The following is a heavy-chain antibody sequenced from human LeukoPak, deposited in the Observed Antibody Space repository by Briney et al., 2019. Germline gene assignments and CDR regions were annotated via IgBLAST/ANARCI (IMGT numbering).Heavy chain of an antibody. D-gene: IGHD5/OR15-5a*01. CDR3: ARGGDIASSVGSHFDY. CDR1: GYSISSGYY. V-gene: IGHV4-38-2*02. CDR2: IYHSGST. J-gene: IGHJ4*02. Sequence: SETLSLTCTVSGYSISSGYYWGWIRQPPGKGLEWIGSIYHSGSTYYNPSLKSRVTISVDTSKNQFSVRLSSVTAADTAVYYCARGGDIASSVGSHFDYWGQGSLVTVSS.